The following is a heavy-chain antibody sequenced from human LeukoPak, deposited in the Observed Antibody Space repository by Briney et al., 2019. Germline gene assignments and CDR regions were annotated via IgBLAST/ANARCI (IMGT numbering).Heavy chain of an antibody. CDR3: ARGKNRATVTY. D-gene: IGHD4-17*01. J-gene: IGHJ4*02. CDR1: GGSISSYY. CDR2: IYYSGST. V-gene: IGHV4-59*01. Sequence: LETLSLTCTVSGGSISSYYWSWIRQPPGKGLEWIGYIYYSGSTNYNPSLKSRVTISVDTSKNQFSLKLSSVTAADTAVYYCARGKNRATVTYWGQGTLVTVSS.